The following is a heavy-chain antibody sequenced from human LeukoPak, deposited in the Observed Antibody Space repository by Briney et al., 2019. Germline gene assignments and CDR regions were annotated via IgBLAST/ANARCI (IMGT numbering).Heavy chain of an antibody. CDR2: ISGSGGST. CDR1: GFTFSSYA. V-gene: IGHV3-23*01. Sequence: GGSLRLSCAASGFTFSSYAMSWVRQAPGKGLEWVSAISGSGGSTYYADSVKGRFTISRDNSKNTLYLQMNSLRAEDTAVYYCATDDRAPAAMWNYFDYWGQGTLVTVSS. J-gene: IGHJ4*02. D-gene: IGHD2-2*01. CDR3: ATDDRAPAAMWNYFDY.